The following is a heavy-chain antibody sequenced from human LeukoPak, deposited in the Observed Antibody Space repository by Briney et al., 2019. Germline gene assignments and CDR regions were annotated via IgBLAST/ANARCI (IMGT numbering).Heavy chain of an antibody. D-gene: IGHD3-22*01. CDR3: AKLPDSSGYYPGY. J-gene: IGHJ4*02. V-gene: IGHV3-30*18. CDR2: ISYDGSNK. Sequence: PGGSLRLSCAASGFTFSSYGMHWVRQAPGPGLERVAVISYDGSNKYYADSVKGRFTISRDNSKNTLYLQMSSLRAEDTAVYYCAKLPDSSGYYPGYWGQATLVTVSS. CDR1: GFTFSSYG.